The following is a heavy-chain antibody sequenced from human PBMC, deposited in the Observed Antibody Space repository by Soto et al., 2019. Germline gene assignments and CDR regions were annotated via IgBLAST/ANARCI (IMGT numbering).Heavy chain of an antibody. Sequence: SETLSLTCSVSGASINRYYWSWLRQSPGKGLEWIGYVFYTGSYNYSPSLKSRVTMSVDTSKNQFSLRLTSVTAAETAVYYCARDSGDYYDSSGSDAFDIWGQATMVTVSS. CDR3: ARDSGDYYDSSGSDAFDI. J-gene: IGHJ3*02. V-gene: IGHV4-59*12. CDR2: VFYTGSY. D-gene: IGHD3-22*01. CDR1: GASINRYY.